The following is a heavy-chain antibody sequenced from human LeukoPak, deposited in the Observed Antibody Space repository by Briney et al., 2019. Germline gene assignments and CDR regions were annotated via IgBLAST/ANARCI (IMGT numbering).Heavy chain of an antibody. D-gene: IGHD3-16*01. Sequence: SETLSLTCAVYGGSFSGYYWGWIRQPPGKGLEWIGSIYFIGITYYNPSLKSRITISVDTSKNQLSLKLNSVIAADTAVYYCARVKKGDYMDVWGKGTTVTVSS. CDR1: GGSFSGYY. J-gene: IGHJ6*03. CDR2: IYFIGIT. V-gene: IGHV4-34*01. CDR3: ARVKKGDYMDV.